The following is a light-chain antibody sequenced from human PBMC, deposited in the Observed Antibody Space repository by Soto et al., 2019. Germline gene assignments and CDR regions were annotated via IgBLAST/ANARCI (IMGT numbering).Light chain of an antibody. V-gene: IGKV3-15*01. CDR2: GAS. Sequence: EIVMTQSPATLSVSPGERATLSCRASQSVSSDLAWYRQKPGQAPTLLIYGASTRATGIPARFSGSGSGTEFTLTISSLQSEDFAVYYCQQYNKWPPLTFGGGTKVEIK. CDR1: QSVSSD. CDR3: QQYNKWPPLT. J-gene: IGKJ4*01.